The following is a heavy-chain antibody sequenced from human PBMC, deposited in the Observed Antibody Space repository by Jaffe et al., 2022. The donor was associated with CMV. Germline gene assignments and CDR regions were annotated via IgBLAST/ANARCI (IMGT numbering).Heavy chain of an antibody. V-gene: IGHV3-23*01. Sequence: EVQLLESGGGLVQPGGSLRLSCAAFEFTFSSYAMSWVRQAPGKGLEWVSGISGSGGSTYYADSVKGRFTISRDNSKNTLYLQMNSLRAEDTAVYYCAKGTSIGWYSYFQHWGQGTLVTVSS. CDR2: ISGSGGST. CDR3: AKGTSIGWYSYFQH. CDR1: EFTFSSYA. J-gene: IGHJ1*01. D-gene: IGHD6-19*01.